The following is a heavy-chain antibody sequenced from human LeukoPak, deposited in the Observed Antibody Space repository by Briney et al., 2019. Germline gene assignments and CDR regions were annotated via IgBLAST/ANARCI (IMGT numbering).Heavy chain of an antibody. V-gene: IGHV3-7*01. D-gene: IGHD4-17*01. J-gene: IGHJ4*02. CDR1: GFIFSSYW. CDR2: IKEDGSEK. Sequence: GGSLRLSCAASGFIFSSYWMSWVRQAPGKGLEWVANIKEDGSEKYYVDSVKGRFTISRDNAKNSLYLQMNSLRAEDTAVYYCARELRRFDYWGQGTLVTVSS. CDR3: ARELRRFDY.